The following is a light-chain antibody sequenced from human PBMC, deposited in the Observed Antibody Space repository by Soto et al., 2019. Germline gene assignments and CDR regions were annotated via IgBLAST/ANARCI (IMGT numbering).Light chain of an antibody. CDR2: DVS. J-gene: IGLJ1*01. CDR1: GSDVGGYKY. V-gene: IGLV2-14*01. Sequence: QSALTQPASVSGSPGQSITISCTGTGSDVGGYKYVSWYQQLPGKAPKLMIYDVSYRPSGVSDRFSVSRSGNTASLIISGLQAEDEADYYCSSYASSSPFVFGPGTKLTVL. CDR3: SSYASSSPFV.